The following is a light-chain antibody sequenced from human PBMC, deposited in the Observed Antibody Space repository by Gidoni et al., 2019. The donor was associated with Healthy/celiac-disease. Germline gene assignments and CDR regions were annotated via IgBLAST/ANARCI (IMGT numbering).Light chain of an antibody. Sequence: DIQTTQSPSSLSASVGDRVTITCRACQGISNYLACFQQKPGKAPKSLIYAASSLQSGVPSKCNSGSGTDFTLTISSLQPEDFATYYCQQYNSYPLTFGGGTKVEIK. CDR2: AAS. J-gene: IGKJ4*01. V-gene: IGKV1-16*02. CDR3: QQYNSYPLT. CDR1: QGISNY.